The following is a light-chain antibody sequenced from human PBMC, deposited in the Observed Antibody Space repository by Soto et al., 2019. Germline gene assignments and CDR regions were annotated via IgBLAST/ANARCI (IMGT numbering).Light chain of an antibody. Sequence: EIVMTQSPATLSVSPGERATLSCRASQSVSSNLAWYQQKPGQAPRLLIYGASTRATGIPARFSGSGSGTECTLTLSSLQSEDFAVYYCQQYNNWPPLTFGGGTKVEIK. J-gene: IGKJ4*01. CDR1: QSVSSN. CDR3: QQYNNWPPLT. CDR2: GAS. V-gene: IGKV3-15*01.